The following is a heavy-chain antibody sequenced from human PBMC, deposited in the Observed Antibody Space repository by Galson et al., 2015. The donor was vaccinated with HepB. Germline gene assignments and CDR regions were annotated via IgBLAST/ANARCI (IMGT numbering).Heavy chain of an antibody. J-gene: IGHJ1*01. CDR3: ATTFLRRSAVVPAQYGNFQH. CDR2: IRYDGSNK. V-gene: IGHV3-30*02. Sequence: SLRLSCAASGFTFSSYGMHWVRQAPGKGLEWVAFIRYDGSNKYYADSVKGRFTIFRDNSKNTLYLQMNSLRAEDTAVYYCATTFLRRSAVVPAQYGNFQHWGQGTLVTVSS. CDR1: GFTFSSYG. D-gene: IGHD2-2*01.